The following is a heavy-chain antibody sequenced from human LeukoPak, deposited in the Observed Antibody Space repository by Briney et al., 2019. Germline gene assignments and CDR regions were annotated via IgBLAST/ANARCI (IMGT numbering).Heavy chain of an antibody. V-gene: IGHV1-18*01. J-gene: IGHJ4*02. Sequence: GASVTVSCTASGYTFTSYGISWVRQAPGQGLEWMGWISAYNGNTNYAQKLEGRGTMTTDTSTSTAYMELRSLRSYDTAVYYCATEARNDILTGYYPYSSDSWGQGTLVTVSS. CDR3: ATEARNDILTGYYPYSSDS. CDR1: GYTFTSYG. CDR2: ISAYNGNT. D-gene: IGHD3-9*01.